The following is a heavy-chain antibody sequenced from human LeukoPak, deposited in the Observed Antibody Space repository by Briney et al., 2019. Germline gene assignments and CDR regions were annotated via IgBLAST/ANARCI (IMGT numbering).Heavy chain of an antibody. J-gene: IGHJ3*02. CDR3: ARGNKWLVRGGAFDI. V-gene: IGHV5-51*01. CDR2: IYPGDSDT. CDR1: GYSFTNYW. Sequence: GESLKISCTASGYSFTNYWIGWVRQMPVKGLEWMGIIYPGDSDTRYSPSFQGQVTISADKSISTAYLQWSSLKASDTAMYYCARGNKWLVRGGAFDIWGQGTMVTVSS. D-gene: IGHD6-19*01.